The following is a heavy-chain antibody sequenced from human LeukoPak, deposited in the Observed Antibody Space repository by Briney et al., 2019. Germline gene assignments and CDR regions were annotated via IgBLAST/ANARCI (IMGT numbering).Heavy chain of an antibody. CDR1: GFTFSSYG. Sequence: PGRSLRLSCGASGFTFSSYGMHWVRQAPGKGLEWVAVISYDGSNKYYADSVKGRFTISRDNSKNTLYLQMNSLRAEDTAVYYCAKVGEYSSSWYGYYFDYWGQGTLVTVSS. D-gene: IGHD6-13*01. J-gene: IGHJ4*02. CDR2: ISYDGSNK. V-gene: IGHV3-30*18. CDR3: AKVGEYSSSWYGYYFDY.